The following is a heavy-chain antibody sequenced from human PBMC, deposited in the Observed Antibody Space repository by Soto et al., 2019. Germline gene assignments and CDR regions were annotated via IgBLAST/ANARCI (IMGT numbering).Heavy chain of an antibody. CDR3: ASLLWFGELLERYYFDY. Sequence: SVKVSCKASGGTFSSYTISWVRQAPGQGLEWMGRIIPILGIANYAQKFQGRVTITADKSTSTAYMELSSLRSEDTAVYYCASLLWFGELLERYYFDYWGQGTLVTVSS. CDR1: GGTFSSYT. D-gene: IGHD3-10*01. V-gene: IGHV1-69*02. CDR2: IIPILGIA. J-gene: IGHJ4*02.